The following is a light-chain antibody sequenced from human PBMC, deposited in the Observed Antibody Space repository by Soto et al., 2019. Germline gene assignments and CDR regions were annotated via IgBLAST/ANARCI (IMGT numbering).Light chain of an antibody. Sequence: DIQLTQSPSFLSASVGDRVTITCRASQGISSYLAWFQQKPGRAPNLLIYGASTLQSGVPSRFSGSGSGTDFTLTISSLQPEDFATYYCLLDFSYFWAFGQGTKVDIK. V-gene: IGKV1-9*01. CDR3: LLDFSYFWA. J-gene: IGKJ1*01. CDR2: GAS. CDR1: QGISSY.